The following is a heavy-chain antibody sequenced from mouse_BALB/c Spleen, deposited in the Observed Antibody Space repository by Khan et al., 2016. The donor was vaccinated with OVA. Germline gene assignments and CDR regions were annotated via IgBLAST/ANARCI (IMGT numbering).Heavy chain of an antibody. V-gene: IGHV1-18*01. D-gene: IGHD3-3*01. CDR3: ARDAGRH. CDR1: GYTFTEYT. Sequence: VQLQQSGPELVKPGASVKISCKTSGYTFTEYTLHWVKQSHGKSLEWIGVINPKNGITSYNQKFKGKATLTVDKSSSTAYMEFRSLTSEDSAVYYCARDAGRHWGQGTSVTVSS. CDR2: INPKNGIT. J-gene: IGHJ4*01.